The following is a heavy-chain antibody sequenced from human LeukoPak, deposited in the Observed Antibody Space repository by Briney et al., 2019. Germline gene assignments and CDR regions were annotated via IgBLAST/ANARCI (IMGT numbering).Heavy chain of an antibody. CDR2: ISGSGGSA. CDR3: AKHRGYNYMDV. D-gene: IGHD3-10*01. CDR1: GFAFSSYG. Sequence: WGSLRLSCAASGFAFSSYGMSWVRQVPGKGLEWVSTISGSGGSACYADSVKGRFTISRDNSKNTLYLQMNSLRAEDTAVYYCAKHRGYNYMDVWGKGTTVTISS. J-gene: IGHJ6*03. V-gene: IGHV3-23*01.